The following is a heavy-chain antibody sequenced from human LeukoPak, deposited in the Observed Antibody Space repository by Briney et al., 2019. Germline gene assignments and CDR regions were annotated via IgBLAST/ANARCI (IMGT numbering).Heavy chain of an antibody. CDR1: GYTFTDYY. D-gene: IGHD1-1*01. Sequence: ATVKISCKVSGYTFTDYYMHWVQQAPGKGLEWMGLVDPEDGETIYAEKFQGRVTITADTSTDTAYMELSSLRSEDTAVYYCATLELERRSDINYWGQGTLVAVSS. J-gene: IGHJ4*01. CDR3: ATLELERRSDINY. V-gene: IGHV1-69-2*01. CDR2: VDPEDGET.